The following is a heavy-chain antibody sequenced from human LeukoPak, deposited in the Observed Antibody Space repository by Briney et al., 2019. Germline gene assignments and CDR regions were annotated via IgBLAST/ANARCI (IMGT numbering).Heavy chain of an antibody. D-gene: IGHD1-26*01. CDR1: GYTFTGYY. Sequence: GASVKVSCKASGYTFTGYYMHWVRQAPGQGLEWMGWINPNSGGTNYAQKFQGRVTMTRDTSISTAYMELSRLRSDDTAVYYRARDYSRSYLIDYWGQGTLVTVSS. CDR3: ARDYSRSYLIDY. CDR2: INPNSGGT. J-gene: IGHJ4*02. V-gene: IGHV1-2*02.